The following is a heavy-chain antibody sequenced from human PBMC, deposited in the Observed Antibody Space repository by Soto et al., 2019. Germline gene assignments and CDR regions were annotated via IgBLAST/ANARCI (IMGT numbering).Heavy chain of an antibody. Sequence: SVKVSCKASGGTFSSYAISWVRQAPGQGLEWMGGIIPIFGTANYAQKFQGRVTITADESTSTAYMELSSLRSEDTAVYYCVFHPRKYYDILTGPPFDYWGQGTLVTVSS. V-gene: IGHV1-69*13. J-gene: IGHJ4*02. D-gene: IGHD3-9*01. CDR2: IIPIFGTA. CDR1: GGTFSSYA. CDR3: VFHPRKYYDILTGPPFDY.